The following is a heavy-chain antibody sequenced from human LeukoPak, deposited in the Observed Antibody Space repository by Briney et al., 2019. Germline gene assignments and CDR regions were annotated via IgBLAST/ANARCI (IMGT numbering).Heavy chain of an antibody. CDR2: IKQDGSEK. CDR1: GFTLISYY. Sequence: GGSLRLSCAASGFTLISYYMAWVRQVPGKGLEWVANIKQDGSEKYYVDSVEGRFTISRDNAKNSLYLQMNSLRVEDTAIYYCVRDLRHWYFDLWGRGTLVSVSS. CDR3: VRDLRHWYFDL. J-gene: IGHJ2*01. V-gene: IGHV3-7*01.